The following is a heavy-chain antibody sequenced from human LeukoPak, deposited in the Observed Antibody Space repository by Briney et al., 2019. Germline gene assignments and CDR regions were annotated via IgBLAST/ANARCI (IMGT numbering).Heavy chain of an antibody. D-gene: IGHD3-9*01. V-gene: IGHV4-59*08. CDR1: RFTFSSYG. J-gene: IGHJ2*01. Sequence: GSLRLSCAASRFTFSSYGMSWVRQAPGKGLEWIGRIYSSGSTNYNPSLKSRVTISLDTSKNQFSPKLSSVTAADTAVYYCAGQYSDILTGYHRGELYWYFDLWGRGTLVTVSS. CDR2: IYSSGST. CDR3: AGQYSDILTGYHRGELYWYFDL.